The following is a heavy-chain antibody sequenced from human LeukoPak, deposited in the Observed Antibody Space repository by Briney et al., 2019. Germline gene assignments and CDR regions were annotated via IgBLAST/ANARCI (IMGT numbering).Heavy chain of an antibody. Sequence: GASVKVSCKASGYTFTGYYMHWVRQAPGQRLEWMGWINAGNGNTKYSQEFQGRVTITRDTSASTAYMELSSLRSEDTAVYYCAKRGGLRYSWFDPWGQGTLVTVSS. J-gene: IGHJ5*02. V-gene: IGHV1-3*03. CDR1: GYTFTGYY. CDR2: INAGNGNT. CDR3: AKRGGLRYSWFDP. D-gene: IGHD4-17*01.